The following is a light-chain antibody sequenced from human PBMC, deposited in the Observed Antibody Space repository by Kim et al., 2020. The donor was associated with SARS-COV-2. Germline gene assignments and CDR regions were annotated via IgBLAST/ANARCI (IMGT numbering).Light chain of an antibody. CDR3: QQYANSPRT. J-gene: IGKJ1*01. V-gene: IGKV3-20*01. CDR1: QSVTNTY. CDR2: GAS. Sequence: EIVLTQSPGTLSLSPGERATLSCRASQSVTNTYLAWYQQKPGQAPRLLIYGASNRAAGIPDRFSGSGSGTDFTLTISRLEAEDFAVYYCQQYANSPRTFGQETKVDIK.